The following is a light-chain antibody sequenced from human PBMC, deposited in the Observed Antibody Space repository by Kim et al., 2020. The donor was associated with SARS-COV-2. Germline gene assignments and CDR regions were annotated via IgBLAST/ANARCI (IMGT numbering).Light chain of an antibody. CDR2: KDS. CDR3: QSADSSGSSYV. V-gene: IGLV3-25*03. Sequence: SYELTQPPSVSVSPGQTVRITCSGDALPKQYAYWYQQKPGQAPVLVIYKDSERPSGIPERFSGSSSGTTVTLTISGVQAEDEADYYCQSADSSGSSYVFG. CDR1: ALPKQY. J-gene: IGLJ1*01.